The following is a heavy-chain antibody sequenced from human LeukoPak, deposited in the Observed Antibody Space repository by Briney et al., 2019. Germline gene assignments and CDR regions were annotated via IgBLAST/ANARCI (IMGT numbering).Heavy chain of an antibody. J-gene: IGHJ4*02. D-gene: IGHD3-10*01. CDR3: ARDRSSLLLWFGEPPGDY. CDR2: ISRRSETK. Sequence: GGSLRLSCAASGFTFSSYAMNWVRQAPGKGREGLSYISRRSETKYYADSVKGRFTISRDNSKNTLYLQMNSLRAEDTAVYYCARDRSSLLLWFGEPPGDYWGQGTLVTVSS. CDR1: GFTFSSYA. V-gene: IGHV3-48*01.